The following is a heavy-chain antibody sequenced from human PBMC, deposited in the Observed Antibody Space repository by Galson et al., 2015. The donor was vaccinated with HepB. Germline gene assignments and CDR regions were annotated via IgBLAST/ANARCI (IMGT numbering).Heavy chain of an antibody. V-gene: IGHV1-69*13. J-gene: IGHJ3*02. CDR2: IIPVFGKP. Sequence: SVKVSCKASGGTFTNYAISWVRQAPGQGPEWMGGIIPVFGKPNYAQKFQGRVTITADESTRTAYMELSSLRSEDTAVYYCARDNRGPYCSGGSCYSGLGTHAFDIWGQGTMVTVSS. CDR1: GGTFTNYA. D-gene: IGHD2-15*01. CDR3: ARDNRGPYCSGGSCYSGLGTHAFDI.